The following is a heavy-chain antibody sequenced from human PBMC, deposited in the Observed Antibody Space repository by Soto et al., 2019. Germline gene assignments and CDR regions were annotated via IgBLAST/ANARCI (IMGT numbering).Heavy chain of an antibody. CDR1: GFTFSSYG. Sequence: GGSLRLSCAASGFTFSSYGMHWVRQAPGKGLEWVAVISYDGSNKYYADSVKGRFTISRDNSKNTLYLQMNSLRAEDTAVYYCAKGRPYYYDSREIFDYWGQGTLVTVSS. CDR3: AKGRPYYYDSREIFDY. J-gene: IGHJ4*02. V-gene: IGHV3-30*18. D-gene: IGHD3-22*01. CDR2: ISYDGSNK.